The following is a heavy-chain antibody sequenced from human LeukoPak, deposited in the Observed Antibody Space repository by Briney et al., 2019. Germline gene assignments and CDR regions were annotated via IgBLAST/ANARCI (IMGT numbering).Heavy chain of an antibody. D-gene: IGHD6-19*01. CDR2: ISSGGDST. Sequence: GGSLRLSCVASGFTFSSYVLGWVRQAPGQGLEWVSTISSGGDSTSYADSVKGRFAISRDNSQSTLFLQLNSLRVEDTAVYYCAKGHGSGWYGYFDYWGQGTLVTASS. V-gene: IGHV3-23*01. CDR1: GFTFSSYV. J-gene: IGHJ4*02. CDR3: AKGHGSGWYGYFDY.